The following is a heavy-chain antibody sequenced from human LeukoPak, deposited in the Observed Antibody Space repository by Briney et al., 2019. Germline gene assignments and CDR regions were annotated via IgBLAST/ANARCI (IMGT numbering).Heavy chain of an antibody. CDR3: AKGYCSGTSCYSGLN. J-gene: IGHJ4*02. D-gene: IGHD2-2*01. V-gene: IGHV3-23*01. CDR2: ISGSGGST. CDR1: GFTFSDYS. Sequence: GGSLRLSCAASGFTFSDYSMGWIRQAPGKGLEWVSAISGSGGSTYYADSVKGRFTISRDNSKNTLYLQMNSLRAEDTAVYYCAKGYCSGTSCYSGLNWGQGTLVTVSS.